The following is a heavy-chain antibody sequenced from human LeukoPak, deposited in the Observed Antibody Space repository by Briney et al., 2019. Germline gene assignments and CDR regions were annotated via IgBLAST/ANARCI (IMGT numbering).Heavy chain of an antibody. CDR1: GFTVNNKY. V-gene: IGHV3-53*01. CDR3: AKVRAIAVAGSDY. Sequence: GGSLRLSCAASGFTVNNKYMTWVRQAPGKGLEWVSLIYNDGRTYYADSVKGRFTISRDNSKNTLYLQMNSLRAEDTAVYYCAKVRAIAVAGSDYWGQGTLVTVSS. CDR2: IYNDGRT. D-gene: IGHD6-19*01. J-gene: IGHJ4*02.